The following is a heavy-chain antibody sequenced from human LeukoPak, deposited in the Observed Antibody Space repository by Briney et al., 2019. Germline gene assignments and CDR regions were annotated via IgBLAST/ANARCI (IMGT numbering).Heavy chain of an antibody. D-gene: IGHD4-17*01. CDR1: GFTFGDYA. J-gene: IGHJ3*02. V-gene: IGHV3-49*04. CDR3: ARGPTVVYAFDI. Sequence: PGGSLRLSCTASGFTFGDYATNWVRQAPGKGLEWVGFIRSKTYGGTTEYAASVKGRFTISRDDSKSIAYLQMNSLKTEDTAVYYCARGPTVVYAFDIWGQGTMVTVSS. CDR2: IRSKTYGGTT.